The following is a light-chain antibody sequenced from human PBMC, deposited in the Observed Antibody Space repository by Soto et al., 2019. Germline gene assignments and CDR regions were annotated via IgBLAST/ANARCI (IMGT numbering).Light chain of an antibody. V-gene: IGLV1-40*01. Sequence: QPVLTQPPSVSGAPGQRVTISCTGSSSNIGAGYDVHWYQQVPGTAPKLLIYGNNNRPSGVPDRISGSKSGTSASLAITGLQAEDEADYYCQSYDSSLSDVVFGGGTKVTVL. CDR1: SSNIGAGYD. CDR3: QSYDSSLSDVV. CDR2: GNN. J-gene: IGLJ2*01.